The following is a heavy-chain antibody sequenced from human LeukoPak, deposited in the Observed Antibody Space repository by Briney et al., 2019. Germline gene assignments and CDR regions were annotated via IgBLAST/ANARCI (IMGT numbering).Heavy chain of an antibody. D-gene: IGHD2-8*02. CDR3: ARGSYCSGGVCPAPFDS. V-gene: IGHV3-72*01. J-gene: IGHJ4*02. CDR1: GFSFSDYY. Sequence: GGSLRLSCAASGFSFSDYYMDWVRQVPGKGLEWIGRSRSKGHRYSTEYAASVGGRFTVSRDESKDLLFLQMTSLKSEDTAVYYCARGSYCSGGVCPAPFDSWGQGSLVTVSS. CDR2: SRSKGHRYST.